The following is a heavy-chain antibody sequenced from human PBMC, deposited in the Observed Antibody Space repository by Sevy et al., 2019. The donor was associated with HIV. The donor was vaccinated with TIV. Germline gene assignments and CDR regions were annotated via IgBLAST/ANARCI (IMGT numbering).Heavy chain of an antibody. J-gene: IGHJ6*02. CDR1: GFTFSSYG. D-gene: IGHD2-15*01. Sequence: GGSLRLSCAASGFTFSSYGMHWVRQAPGKGLEWVAVISYDGSDKYYADSVKGRFTISRDNSKNTLYLQMNSLRAEDTAVYYCAKDFYCSGGSCYPPPYYYYYYGMDVWGQGTTVTVSS. CDR3: AKDFYCSGGSCYPPPYYYYYYGMDV. CDR2: ISYDGSDK. V-gene: IGHV3-30*18.